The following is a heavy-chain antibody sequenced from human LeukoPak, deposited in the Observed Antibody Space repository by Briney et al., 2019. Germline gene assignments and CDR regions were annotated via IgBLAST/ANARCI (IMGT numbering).Heavy chain of an antibody. CDR3: VGEKNYWGTPY. CDR1: GDSLSTYS. Sequence: SETLSLTCTVSGDSLSTYSWSWLRQPPGKGLEYIGYIYYSGSTNYNPSLKSRVTMSVDTSKNPFSLKLNSVTAADTAVYYCVGEKNYWGTPYWGQGTLVTVSS. V-gene: IGHV4-59*08. CDR2: IYYSGST. D-gene: IGHD1-7*01. J-gene: IGHJ4*02.